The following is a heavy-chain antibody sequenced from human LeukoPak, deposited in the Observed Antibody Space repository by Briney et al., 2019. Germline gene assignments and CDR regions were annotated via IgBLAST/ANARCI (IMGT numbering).Heavy chain of an antibody. V-gene: IGHV4-59*01. D-gene: IGHD1-1*01. CDR3: ASRGIHFWNGQFDY. CDR2: IYYSGST. CDR1: GGSISSYY. J-gene: IGHJ4*02. Sequence: SETLSLTCTVSGGSISSYYWSWIRQPPGKGLEWIGYIYYSGSTNYNPSLKSRVTISVDTSKNQFSLKLSSVTAADTAVYYCASRGIHFWNGQFDYWGQGTLVTVSS.